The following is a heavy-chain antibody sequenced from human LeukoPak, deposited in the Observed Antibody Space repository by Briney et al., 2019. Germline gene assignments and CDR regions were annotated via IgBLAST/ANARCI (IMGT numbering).Heavy chain of an antibody. Sequence: GGSLRLSCAASGFTFSSYWMSWVRQAPGKGLEWVANIKQDGSEKYYVDSVKGRFTISRDNAKNSLYLQMNSLRAEDTAVYYCARDHDILTGYQLRQFDIWGQGTMVTVSS. J-gene: IGHJ3*02. D-gene: IGHD3-9*01. CDR1: GFTFSSYW. V-gene: IGHV3-7*01. CDR3: ARDHDILTGYQLRQFDI. CDR2: IKQDGSEK.